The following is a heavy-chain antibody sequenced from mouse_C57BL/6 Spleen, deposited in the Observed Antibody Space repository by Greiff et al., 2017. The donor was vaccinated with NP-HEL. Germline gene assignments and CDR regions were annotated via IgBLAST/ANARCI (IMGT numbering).Heavy chain of an antibody. CDR1: GYAFSSSW. CDR2: IYPGDGDT. CDR3: AGNDYDAMDY. Sequence: VKLMESGPVLVKPGASVKISCKASGYAFSSSWMNWVKQRPGKGLEWIGRIYPGDGDTNYNGKFKGKATLTADKSSSTAYMQLSSLTSEDSAVYFCAGNDYDAMDYWGQGTSVTVSS. V-gene: IGHV1-82*01. J-gene: IGHJ4*01.